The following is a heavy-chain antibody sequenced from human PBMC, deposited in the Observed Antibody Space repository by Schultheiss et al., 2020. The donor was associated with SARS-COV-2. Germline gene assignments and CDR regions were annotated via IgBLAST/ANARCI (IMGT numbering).Heavy chain of an antibody. CDR2: ISWNSGSI. J-gene: IGHJ6*02. V-gene: IGHV3-9*01. CDR1: GFTFDDYA. CDR3: ARDDYGMDV. Sequence: GGSLRLSCAASGFTFDDYAMHWVRQAPGKGLEWVSGISWNSGSIGYADSVKGRFTASRDNSKNVVFLEMNSLRAEDTDVYYCARDDYGMDVWGQGTTVTVSS.